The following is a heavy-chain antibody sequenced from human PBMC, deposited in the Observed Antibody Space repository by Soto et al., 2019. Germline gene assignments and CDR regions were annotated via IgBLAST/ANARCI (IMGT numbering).Heavy chain of an antibody. CDR2: IYHSGST. CDR1: GGSISSGFYS. J-gene: IGHJ4*02. D-gene: IGHD3-22*01. Sequence: SETLSLTCAVSGGSISSGFYSWSWIRQPPGKGLEWIGYIYHSGSTYYNPSLKSRVTISVDRSKNQFSLKLSSVTAADTAVYYCASASSGYYSPFDYWGQGTLVTVSS. V-gene: IGHV4-30-2*01. CDR3: ASASSGYYSPFDY.